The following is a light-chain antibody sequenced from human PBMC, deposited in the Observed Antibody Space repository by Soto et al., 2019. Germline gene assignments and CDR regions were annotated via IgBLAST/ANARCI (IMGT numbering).Light chain of an antibody. J-gene: IGKJ3*01. Sequence: EIVMTQSPATLSVSPGEGATLSCRASQNVNNKLAWYQQKPGQPPRLLIYDASTRATGIPARFSGSGSETDFTLTITSLQSEDFAVYYCLQYNTWPPFTFGPGTKVDIK. CDR1: QNVNNK. CDR2: DAS. V-gene: IGKV3-15*01. CDR3: LQYNTWPPFT.